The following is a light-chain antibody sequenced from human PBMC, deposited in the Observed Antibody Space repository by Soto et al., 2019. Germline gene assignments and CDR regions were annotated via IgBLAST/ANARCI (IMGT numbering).Light chain of an antibody. J-gene: IGLJ2*01. CDR3: SSYTSSNTLV. CDR1: SSDFGGYNY. V-gene: IGLV2-14*01. Sequence: QSALTQPASVSGSPGQSITISCTGTSSDFGGYNYVSWYQQHPGKAPTLLIYEVTYRPSGVSNRFSGSKSGNTASLTISGLQAEDEADYYCSSYTSSNTLVFGGGTKLTVL. CDR2: EVT.